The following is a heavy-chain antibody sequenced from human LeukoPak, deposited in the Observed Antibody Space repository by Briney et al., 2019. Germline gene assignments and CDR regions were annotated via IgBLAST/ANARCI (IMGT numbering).Heavy chain of an antibody. CDR3: AREGCSSTSCPRNYYYYMDV. J-gene: IGHJ6*03. D-gene: IGHD2-2*01. V-gene: IGHV1-2*02. CDR2: INPNSGGT. Sequence: ASVKVSCKASGYTFTGYYMHWVRQAPGQGLEWMGWINPNSGGTNYAQKFQGRVTMTRDTSISTAYMELSRLRSDDTAVYYCAREGCSSTSCPRNYYYYMDVWGKGTTVTISS. CDR1: GYTFTGYY.